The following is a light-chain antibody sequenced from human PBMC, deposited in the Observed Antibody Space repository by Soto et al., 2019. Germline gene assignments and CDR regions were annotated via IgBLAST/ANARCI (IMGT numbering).Light chain of an antibody. CDR2: ENN. CDR3: QSYDSSLSGYV. V-gene: IGLV1-40*01. Sequence: QSVLTQPPSVSEAPGQRVTISCTGSSSNIGAGYEAHWYQQVQGTAPKPLIYENNNRPSGVPDRFSGSKSGTSASLAITGLQAEDEAEYYCQSYDSSLSGYVLGTGTKLTVL. CDR1: SSNIGAGYE. J-gene: IGLJ1*01.